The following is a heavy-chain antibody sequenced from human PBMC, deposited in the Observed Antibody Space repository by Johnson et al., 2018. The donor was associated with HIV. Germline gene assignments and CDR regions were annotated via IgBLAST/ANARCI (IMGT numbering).Heavy chain of an antibody. CDR3: AKDMVRGFWGDAFDI. J-gene: IGHJ3*02. V-gene: IGHV3-30*19. CDR1: GFTFSSYG. D-gene: IGHD3-10*01. CDR2: IYDDGSNK. Sequence: QVQLVESGGGVVQPGRSLRLSCAASGFTFSSYGMHWVRQAPGKGLEWVAVIYDDGSNKYYADSVKGRFTISRDNSKNTLYLQMNSLRAEDTAVYYCAKDMVRGFWGDAFDIWGQGTMVTVSS.